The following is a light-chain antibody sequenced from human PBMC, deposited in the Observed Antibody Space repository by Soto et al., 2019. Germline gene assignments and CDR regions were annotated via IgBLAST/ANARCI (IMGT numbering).Light chain of an antibody. CDR2: AAS. Sequence: DIQMTQSPSSLSASVGDRVTITCRASQSISSYLNWYQQKPGKAPKLLIYAASSLQSGVPSRLSGSGSGTDFTLTISSLQPEDFATYYCQQSYSTPQTFGQGTKPEIK. CDR1: QSISSY. V-gene: IGKV1-39*01. CDR3: QQSYSTPQT. J-gene: IGKJ2*01.